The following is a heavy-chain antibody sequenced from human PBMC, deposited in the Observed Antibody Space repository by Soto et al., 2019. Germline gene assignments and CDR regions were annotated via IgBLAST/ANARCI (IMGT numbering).Heavy chain of an antibody. V-gene: IGHV4-38-2*01. D-gene: IGHD3-22*01. CDR2: IYHGGST. Sequence: SGTLSLTCAGSGDSISSGYYGGWLRQPPGKGLEWFGGIYHGGSTYYNPSLNSRVTLSIDMTNNHVSLILNSVTAADTAVYYCARVGPWVPYYYDSSPYTFEDWFDPWGQGTLVTVS. CDR1: GDSISSGYY. CDR3: ARVGPWVPYYYDSSPYTFEDWFDP. J-gene: IGHJ5*02.